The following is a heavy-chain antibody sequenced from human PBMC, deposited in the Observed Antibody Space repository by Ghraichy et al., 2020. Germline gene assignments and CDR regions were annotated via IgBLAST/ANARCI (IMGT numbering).Heavy chain of an antibody. CDR2: IYYTGST. CDR1: GGSITSYY. Sequence: SETLSLTCTVSGGSITSYYWSWIRQAPGKGLEWIGYIYYTGSTNYNPSLKSRVTISVDTSKNQFSLKLSSVTAADTAVYFCARHFTGSHINAQDGMNVWGQATTLTVS. CDR3: ARHFTGSHINAQDGMNV. J-gene: IGHJ6*02. V-gene: IGHV4-59*08. D-gene: IGHD3-9*01.